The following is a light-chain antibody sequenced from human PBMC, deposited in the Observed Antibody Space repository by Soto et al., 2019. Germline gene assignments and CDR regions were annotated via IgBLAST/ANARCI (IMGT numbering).Light chain of an antibody. J-gene: IGKJ1*01. V-gene: IGKV3-20*01. CDR3: QQYGSSPTWT. Sequence: IGLTQSPGTLSLSPGERATLCCRASQSVSNNYLAWYQQKPGQAPRLLIYGASNRATGIPDRFSGSGSGTDFTLTISRLEPEDFAVYYCQQYGSSPTWTFGQGTKVDIK. CDR1: QSVSNNY. CDR2: GAS.